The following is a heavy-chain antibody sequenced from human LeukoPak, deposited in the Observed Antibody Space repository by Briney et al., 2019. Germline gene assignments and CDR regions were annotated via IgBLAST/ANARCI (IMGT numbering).Heavy chain of an antibody. D-gene: IGHD3-10*01. V-gene: IGHV4-34*01. J-gene: IGHJ5*02. CDR3: ARAGLWFRDRHFDP. CDR2: INHSGST. CDR1: GGSFSGYY. Sequence: SETLSLTCAVYGGSFSGYYWSWIRQPPGKGLEWIGEINHSGSTNYNPSLKSRVTISVDTSKSQFSLKLSSVTAADTAVYYCARAGLWFRDRHFDPWGQGTLVTVSS.